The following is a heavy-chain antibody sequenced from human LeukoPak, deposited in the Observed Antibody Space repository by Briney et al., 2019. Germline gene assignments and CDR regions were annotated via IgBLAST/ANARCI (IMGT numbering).Heavy chain of an antibody. CDR2: IYYSGST. CDR1: GGSISSSSYY. J-gene: IGHJ4*02. Sequence: PSETLSLTCTVSGGSISSSSYYWGWIRQPPGKGLEWIGSIYYSGSTYYNPSLKSRVTISVDTSKNQFSLKLSSVTAADTAVYYCARYEPPMHDYGDYVDYWGQGTLVTVSS. CDR3: ARYEPPMHDYGDYVDY. D-gene: IGHD4-17*01. V-gene: IGHV4-39*01.